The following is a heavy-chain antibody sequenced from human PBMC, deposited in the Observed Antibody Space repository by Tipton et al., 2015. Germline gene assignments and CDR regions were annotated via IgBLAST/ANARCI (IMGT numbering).Heavy chain of an antibody. Sequence: SLRLSCAASGFTFSDYWMSWVRQAPGKGLEWVANIKPDGSEKSYLDSVKDRFTISRDNARNSLYLQVNSLRAEDTAVYYCARDICGGGSCLDYWGQGTLVTVSS. V-gene: IGHV3-7*03. J-gene: IGHJ4*02. CDR2: IKPDGSEK. CDR3: ARDICGGGSCLDY. CDR1: GFTFSDYW. D-gene: IGHD2-21*01.